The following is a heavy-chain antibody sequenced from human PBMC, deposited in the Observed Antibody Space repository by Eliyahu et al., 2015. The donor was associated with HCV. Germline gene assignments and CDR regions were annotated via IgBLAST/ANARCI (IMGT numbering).Heavy chain of an antibody. J-gene: IGHJ6*02. CDR3: AKDRGNAGPAYYYYGMDV. Sequence: EVQLVESGGGLVQPGGSLRLSCAASGFTFSSYAMSWVRQAPGKGLEWVSAISGSGGSTYYADSVKGRFTISRDNSKNTLYLQMNSLRAEDTAVYYCAKDRGNAGPAYYYYGMDVWGQGTTVTVSS. V-gene: IGHV3-23*04. D-gene: IGHD4-23*01. CDR2: ISGSGGST. CDR1: GFTFSSYA.